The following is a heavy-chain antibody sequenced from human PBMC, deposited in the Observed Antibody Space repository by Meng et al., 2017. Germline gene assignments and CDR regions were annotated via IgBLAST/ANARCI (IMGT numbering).Heavy chain of an antibody. Sequence: ITSKESCPTLVKTTETLTLLCTFSRFSLTTRGVGVGWIRQPPGKALDCLALIYWDNDKRYNPSLKNRLTITKDDYRNLVILKMTTMDPVDTATYFCAHRLAYSTNYNVGWFDPWGQGTLVTVSS. J-gene: IGHJ5*02. V-gene: IGHV2-5*02. CDR2: IYWDNDK. CDR3: AHRLAYSTNYNVGWFDP. CDR1: RFSLTTRGVG. D-gene: IGHD6-13*01.